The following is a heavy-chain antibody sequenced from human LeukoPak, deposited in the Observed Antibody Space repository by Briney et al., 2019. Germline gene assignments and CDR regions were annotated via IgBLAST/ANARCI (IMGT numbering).Heavy chain of an antibody. V-gene: IGHV4-31*03. D-gene: IGHD6-13*01. CDR2: IYYTGNT. Sequence: SETLSLTCTVSGGSIRSGGYYWSWIRQRPGKGLEWIGYIYYTGNTYDNPSLKSRVTISVDTSKNQFSLKLRSVTAADTAGYYCARGDKYSNTWHGDYFDHWGQGTLVTVSS. CDR3: ARGDKYSNTWHGDYFDH. J-gene: IGHJ4*02. CDR1: GGSIRSGGYY.